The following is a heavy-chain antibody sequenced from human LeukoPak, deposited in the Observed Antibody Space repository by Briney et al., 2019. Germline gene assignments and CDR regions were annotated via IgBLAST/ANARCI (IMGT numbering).Heavy chain of an antibody. J-gene: IGHJ3*01. CDR1: GFTFSSYA. V-gene: IGHV3-23*01. CDR2: IGAGGTFT. CDR3: ARGPTVITFNAFDV. D-gene: IGHD4-17*01. Sequence: GGSLRLSCTASGFTFSSYAMNWVRQAPGKGLEWVSGIGAGGTFTYYADSVKGRFTISRDNSKNTLYLQMGSLRAEDMAVYYCARGPTVITFNAFDVWGQGTMVTVSS.